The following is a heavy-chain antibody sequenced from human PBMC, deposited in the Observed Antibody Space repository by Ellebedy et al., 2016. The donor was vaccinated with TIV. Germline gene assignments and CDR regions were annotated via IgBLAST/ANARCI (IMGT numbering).Heavy chain of an antibody. J-gene: IGHJ6*02. V-gene: IGHV4-59*01. CDR1: GGSISSYY. CDR3: ARDLNGVDV. Sequence: GSLRLXXTVSGGSISSYYWSWIRQPPGKGLEWIGYIYYSGSTNYNPSLKSRVTMSVDTSKNQLSLKLSSVTAADTAVYYCARDLNGVDVWGQGTTVTVSS. CDR2: IYYSGST.